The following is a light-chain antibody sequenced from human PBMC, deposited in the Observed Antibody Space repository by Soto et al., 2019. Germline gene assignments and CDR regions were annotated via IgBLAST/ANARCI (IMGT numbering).Light chain of an antibody. Sequence: VLTQSPGTLSLSPGETATLSCRASLSVASYLAWYQQKPGQAPRLLIFDASNRATGVPPRFSGSGSGTDFTLTISSLEPEDFGVYYCQQRSNWPRTFGQGTKVEV. CDR2: DAS. V-gene: IGKV3-11*01. CDR1: LSVASY. J-gene: IGKJ1*01. CDR3: QQRSNWPRT.